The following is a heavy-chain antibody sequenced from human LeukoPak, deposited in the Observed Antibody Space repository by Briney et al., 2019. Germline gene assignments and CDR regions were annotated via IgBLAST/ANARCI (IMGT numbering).Heavy chain of an antibody. J-gene: IGHJ4*02. CDR1: GSSISSYY. Sequence: SETLSLTCTVSGSSISSYYWGWIRQPPGKGLEWIGSIYYSGSTYYNPSLKSRVTISVDTSKNQFSLKLSSVTAADTAVYYCAVLRGYSGYDPSRYFDYWGQGTLVTVSS. D-gene: IGHD5-12*01. CDR3: AVLRGYSGYDPSRYFDY. CDR2: IYYSGST. V-gene: IGHV4-39*07.